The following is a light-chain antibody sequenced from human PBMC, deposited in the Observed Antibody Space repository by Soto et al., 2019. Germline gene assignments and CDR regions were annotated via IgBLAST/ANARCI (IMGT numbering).Light chain of an antibody. J-gene: IGLJ2*01. CDR3: SSYAGNYLRLV. CDR2: DVT. V-gene: IGLV2-11*01. Sequence: QSALTQPRSVSGSPGQSVPISCTGSRGDIGDYNSVSWYQQQPGKAPKLVVYDVTKRPSGVPDRFSGSKSGNTASLAISGLQAEDEADYYCSSYAGNYLRLVLGGGTKLTVL. CDR1: RGDIGDYNS.